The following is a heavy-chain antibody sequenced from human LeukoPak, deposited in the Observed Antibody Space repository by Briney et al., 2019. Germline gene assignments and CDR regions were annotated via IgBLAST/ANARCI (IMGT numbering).Heavy chain of an antibody. Sequence: PSETLSLTCAVYGGFFSRYYWSWIRQPPGKGLEWIGEINHSGSTNYNPSLKSRVTISVDTSKNQFSLKLSSVTAADTAVYYCARGPHDQGIDYWGQGTLVTVSS. V-gene: IGHV4-34*01. CDR1: GGFFSRYY. CDR2: INHSGST. CDR3: ARGPHDQGIDY. J-gene: IGHJ4*02.